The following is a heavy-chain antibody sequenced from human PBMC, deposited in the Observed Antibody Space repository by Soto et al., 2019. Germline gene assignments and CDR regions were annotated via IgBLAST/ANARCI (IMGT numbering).Heavy chain of an antibody. CDR1: GYTFTDYS. J-gene: IGHJ4*02. V-gene: IGHV1-2*02. Sequence: QVQLVQSGAEVKKPGASVKVSCKASGYTFTDYSVHWVRQAPGQGLEWMGWISPSSGGTNYAQKFQGRGTMTRDTSISTAYMELSRLTSDDTAVYYCVREMLVSDNYWGQGTLVTVSS. CDR3: VREMLVSDNY. CDR2: ISPSSGGT. D-gene: IGHD1-26*01.